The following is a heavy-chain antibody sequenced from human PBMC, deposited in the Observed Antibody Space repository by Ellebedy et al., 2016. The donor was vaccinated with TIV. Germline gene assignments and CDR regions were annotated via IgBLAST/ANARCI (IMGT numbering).Heavy chain of an antibody. D-gene: IGHD6-13*01. J-gene: IGHJ6*02. V-gene: IGHV3-48*01. CDR1: GFTFSSYS. CDR2: ISSSSSTI. CDR3: ARVVGSRYQQQVYYGMDV. Sequence: GGSLRLXXAASGFTFSSYSMNWVRQAPGKGLEWVSYISSSSSTIYYADSVKGRFTISRDNAKNSLYLQMNSLRAEDTAVYYCARVVGSRYQQQVYYGMDVWGQGTTVTVSS.